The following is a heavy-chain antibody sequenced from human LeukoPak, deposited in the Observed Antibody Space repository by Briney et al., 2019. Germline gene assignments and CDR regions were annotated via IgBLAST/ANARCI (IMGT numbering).Heavy chain of an antibody. CDR1: GGSISSYY. Sequence: SETLSLSCTVSGGSISSYYWSWIRQPPGKGLEWIWYIYYSGSTNYKPSLKSRVTISVDTSKNQFSLKLSSVTAADTAVYYCARSRRGSGWYSGWLDPWGQGTLVTVSS. V-gene: IGHV4-59*01. CDR3: ARSRRGSGWYSGWLDP. CDR2: IYYSGST. J-gene: IGHJ5*02. D-gene: IGHD6-19*01.